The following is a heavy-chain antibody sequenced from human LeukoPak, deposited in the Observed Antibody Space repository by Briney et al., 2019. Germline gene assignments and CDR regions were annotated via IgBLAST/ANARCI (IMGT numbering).Heavy chain of an antibody. J-gene: IGHJ4*02. Sequence: KPSETLSLTCTVSGGSISSYYWSWIRQPPGKGLEWIGYIYYSGSTNYNPSLKSRVTISVDTSKNQFSLKLSSVTAADTAVYYCARVRYYDSTGAYYFDYWGQGTLVTVSS. CDR1: GGSISSYY. D-gene: IGHD3-22*01. CDR2: IYYSGST. V-gene: IGHV4-59*08. CDR3: ARVRYYDSTGAYYFDY.